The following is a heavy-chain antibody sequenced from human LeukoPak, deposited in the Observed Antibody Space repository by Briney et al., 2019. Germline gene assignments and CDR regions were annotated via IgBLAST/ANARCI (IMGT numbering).Heavy chain of an antibody. CDR3: AKAMDSSGRKRQDYYGMDV. CDR2: ISGSGGST. Sequence: GSLRLSCAASGFTFSSYAMSWVRQAPGKGLEWVSAISGSGGSTYYADSVKGRFTISRDNSKNTLYLQMNSLRAEDTAVYYCAKAMDSSGRKRQDYYGMDVWGQGTTVTVSS. J-gene: IGHJ6*02. D-gene: IGHD6-19*01. CDR1: GFTFSSYA. V-gene: IGHV3-23*01.